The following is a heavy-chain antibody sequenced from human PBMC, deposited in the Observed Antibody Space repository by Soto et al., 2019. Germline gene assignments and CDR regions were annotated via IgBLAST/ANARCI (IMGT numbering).Heavy chain of an antibody. CDR3: AYSSTPFDY. J-gene: IGHJ4*02. CDR2: MSGSGGST. V-gene: IGHV3-23*01. CDR1: VFTFSSYA. Sequence: EVQLLESGGGLVQPGGSLRLSCAASVFTFSSYAMSWVRQARGKGLEWVSAMSGSGGSTHYADSVKGRFTITRDNSKNTLYLQMNSLRAEDTAVYYCAYSSTPFDYWGQGTLVTVSS. D-gene: IGHD6-13*01.